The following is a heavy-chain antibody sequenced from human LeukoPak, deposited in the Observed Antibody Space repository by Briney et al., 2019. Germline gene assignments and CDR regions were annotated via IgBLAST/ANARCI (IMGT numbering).Heavy chain of an antibody. CDR1: GFTFSNYW. CDR3: ARGGDVWGSYRYIEFDY. Sequence: GGSLRLSCAASGFTFSNYWMSWVRQAPGKGLEWVANIKEDGSEKYYVDAVKGRFTISRDNAKKSLYLQMNSLRAEDTAVYYCARGGDVWGSYRYIEFDYWGQGTLVTVSS. V-gene: IGHV3-7*04. J-gene: IGHJ4*02. CDR2: IKEDGSEK. D-gene: IGHD3-16*02.